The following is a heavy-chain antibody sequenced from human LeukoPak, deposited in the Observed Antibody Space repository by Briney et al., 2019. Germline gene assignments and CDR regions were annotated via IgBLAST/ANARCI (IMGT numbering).Heavy chain of an antibody. Sequence: GGSLRLSCAASGFTFDDYAMHWVRQAPGKGLEWVSGICWNSGSIGYADSVKGRFTISRDNAKNSLYLQMNSLRAEDTALYYCAKDIGYYDILTGYSEAFDIWGQGTMVTVSS. J-gene: IGHJ3*02. V-gene: IGHV3-9*01. CDR2: ICWNSGSI. D-gene: IGHD3-9*01. CDR3: AKDIGYYDILTGYSEAFDI. CDR1: GFTFDDYA.